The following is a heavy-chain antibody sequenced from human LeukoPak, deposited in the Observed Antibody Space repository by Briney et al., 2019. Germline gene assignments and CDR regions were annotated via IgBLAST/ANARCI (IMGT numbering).Heavy chain of an antibody. Sequence: PSETLSLTCAVYGGSFSGYYWSWIRQPPGKGLEWIGEINHSGSTNYNPSLKSRVTISVDTSKNQFSLKLNSGTAADTAVYYCVRHCLRYYDYDFLDPWGQGTLVTVSS. J-gene: IGHJ5*02. V-gene: IGHV4-34*01. CDR2: INHSGST. D-gene: IGHD3-3*01. CDR3: VRHCLRYYDYDFLDP. CDR1: GGSFSGYY.